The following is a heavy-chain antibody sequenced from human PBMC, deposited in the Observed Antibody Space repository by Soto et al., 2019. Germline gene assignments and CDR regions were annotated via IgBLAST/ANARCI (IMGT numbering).Heavy chain of an antibody. J-gene: IGHJ5*01. CDR2: IYYSGST. V-gene: IGHV4-59*01. CDR1: GGSISSYY. Sequence: SETLSLTCTVSGGSISSYYWSWIRQPPGKGLEWIGYIYYSGSTNYNPSLKSRVTISVDTSKSQCSEKLSPVTADDTHVHYSARERSRNWFDTWGQGALANVSS. D-gene: IGHD2-15*01. CDR3: ARERSRNWFDT.